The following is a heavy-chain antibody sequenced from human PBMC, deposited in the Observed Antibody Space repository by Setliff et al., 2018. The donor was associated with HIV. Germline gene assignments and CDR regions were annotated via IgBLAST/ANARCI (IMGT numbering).Heavy chain of an antibody. D-gene: IGHD1-1*01. Sequence: PGGSLRLSCAASGFTFSNSWMTWVRQAPGKGLEWVANIKKDGSDKFYVDSVKGRFAISRDNARNSLYLDLNSLRADDTALYYCARSRSTRDAFDTWGQGTMVTVSS. CDR2: IKKDGSDK. V-gene: IGHV3-7*01. J-gene: IGHJ3*02. CDR3: ARSRSTRDAFDT. CDR1: GFTFSNSW.